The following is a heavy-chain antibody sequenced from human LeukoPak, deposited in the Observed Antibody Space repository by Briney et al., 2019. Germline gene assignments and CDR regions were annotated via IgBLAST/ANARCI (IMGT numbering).Heavy chain of an antibody. Sequence: KPSETLSLTCTVSGGSISSSSYYWGWIRQPLGKGLGWIGTIYSSGSTNYNPSLKSRVTILADTSKNQFSLKLSSVTAADTSVYYCARQDLRGASTGVGVWGKGTTVTVSS. CDR1: GGSISSSSYY. CDR2: IYSSGST. CDR3: ARQDLRGASTGVGV. V-gene: IGHV4-39*01. J-gene: IGHJ6*04. D-gene: IGHD7-27*01.